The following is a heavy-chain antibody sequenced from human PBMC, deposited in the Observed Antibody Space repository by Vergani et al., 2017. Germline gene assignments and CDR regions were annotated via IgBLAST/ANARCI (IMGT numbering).Heavy chain of an antibody. CDR1: GYTFTSYG. Sequence: QVQLVQSGAEVKKTGASVKVSCKASGYTFTSYGISWVRQAPGQGLEWMGWIRAYNGKTNYAQKLQGRVTMTTDTSTSTAYMELRSLRSDDTAVYYCARGTAAGTLSHYYYGMDVWGQGTTVTVSS. CDR3: ARGTAAGTLSHYYYGMDV. D-gene: IGHD6-13*01. CDR2: IRAYNGKT. V-gene: IGHV1-18*01. J-gene: IGHJ6*02.